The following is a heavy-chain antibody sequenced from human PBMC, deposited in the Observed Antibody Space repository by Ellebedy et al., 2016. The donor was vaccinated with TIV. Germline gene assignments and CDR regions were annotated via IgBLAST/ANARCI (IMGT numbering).Heavy chain of an antibody. V-gene: IGHV4-59*01. CDR1: GGSISSYY. CDR3: ARVGIQLWADAFDI. D-gene: IGHD5-18*01. J-gene: IGHJ3*02. Sequence: GSPRLSXTVSGGSISSYYWSWIRQPPGKGLEWIGYIYYSGSTNYNPSLKSRVTISVDTSKNQFSLKLSSVTAADTAVYYCARVGIQLWADAFDIWGQGTMVTVSS. CDR2: IYYSGST.